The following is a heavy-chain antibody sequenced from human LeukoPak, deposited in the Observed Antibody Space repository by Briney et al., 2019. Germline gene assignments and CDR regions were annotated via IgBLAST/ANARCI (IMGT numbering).Heavy chain of an antibody. D-gene: IGHD3-10*01. Sequence: GGSLRLSCAASGFTFSSYTMNWVRQAPGKGLEWVSSISGTTNTIYYVPSVKGRFNISRDNAKNSLYLQKNSLRDEDTAVYYCARAPHYYGSGSFYPDYWGQGTLVTVSP. CDR2: ISGTTNTI. J-gene: IGHJ4*02. CDR3: ARAPHYYGSGSFYPDY. CDR1: GFTFSSYT. V-gene: IGHV3-48*02.